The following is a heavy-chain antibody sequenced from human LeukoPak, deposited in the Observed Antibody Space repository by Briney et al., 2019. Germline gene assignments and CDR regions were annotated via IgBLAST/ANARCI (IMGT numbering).Heavy chain of an antibody. Sequence: GGSLRLSCAGSGFTFSSYSLNWVRQAPGKGLEWVSYISSRGSPIYYADSVKGRFTISRDNAKNSLYLQMNSLRVEDTAVYFCARLYCDSKSCYYFDYWGQGTLVTVSS. CDR3: ARLYCDSKSCYYFDY. J-gene: IGHJ4*02. CDR2: ISSRGSPI. CDR1: GFTFSSYS. V-gene: IGHV3-48*01. D-gene: IGHD2-2*01.